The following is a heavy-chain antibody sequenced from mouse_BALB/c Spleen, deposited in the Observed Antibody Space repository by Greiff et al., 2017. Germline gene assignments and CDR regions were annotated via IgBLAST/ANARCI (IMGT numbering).Heavy chain of an antibody. Sequence: VMLVESGGGLVKPGGSLKLSCAASGFAFSSYDMSWVRQTPEKRLEWVAYISSGGGSTYYPDTVKGRFTISRDNAKNTLYLQMSSLKSEDTAMYYCARRDSSGYVAYWGQGTLVTVSA. CDR1: GFAFSSYD. V-gene: IGHV5-12-1*01. CDR2: ISSGGGST. D-gene: IGHD3-2*01. J-gene: IGHJ3*01. CDR3: ARRDSSGYVAY.